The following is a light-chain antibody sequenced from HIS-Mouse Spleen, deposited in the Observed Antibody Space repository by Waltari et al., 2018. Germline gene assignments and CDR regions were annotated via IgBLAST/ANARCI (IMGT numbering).Light chain of an antibody. J-gene: IGLJ1*01. CDR3: QSADSSGTYV. CDR2: KDR. Sequence: SYELTQPPSVSVSPGQTARITCSGDALPKQYAYWYQQKPGQAPVLVINKDRKRPSGYPWRFSGSSPGTTVTLTSSGVQAEDEADYYCQSADSSGTYVFGTGTKVTVL. V-gene: IGLV3-25*03. CDR1: ALPKQY.